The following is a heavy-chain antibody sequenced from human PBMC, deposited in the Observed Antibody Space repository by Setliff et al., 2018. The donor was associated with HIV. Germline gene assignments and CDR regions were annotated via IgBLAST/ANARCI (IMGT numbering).Heavy chain of an antibody. V-gene: IGHV3-23*03. CDR1: GFIFSNYA. Sequence: PGGSLRLSCAASGFIFSNYAMTWVRQAPGKGLEWVSVIYTGDGNSYYVDSVKGRFTVFRDTSRTTLYLQMNRLRVVDTAIYYCVKGGDYTNPFDSWGQGTLVTVSS. CDR3: VKGGDYTNPFDS. J-gene: IGHJ4*02. D-gene: IGHD4-4*01. CDR2: IYTGDGNS.